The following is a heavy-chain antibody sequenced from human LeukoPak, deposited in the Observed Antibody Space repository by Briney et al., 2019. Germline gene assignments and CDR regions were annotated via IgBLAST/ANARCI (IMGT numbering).Heavy chain of an antibody. Sequence: GGSQRLSCATSGFTFSSAWMNWVRQAPGKGLEWVGRIKSKVDGATVDYAAPAKGRSTISRDDSKNVLYLQVNSLKTEDTAVYYCAADVPEPTAPIDYWGQGTLVTVSS. CDR3: AADVPEPTAPIDY. CDR1: GFTFSSAW. V-gene: IGHV3-15*01. CDR2: IKSKVDGATV. D-gene: IGHD2-2*01. J-gene: IGHJ4*02.